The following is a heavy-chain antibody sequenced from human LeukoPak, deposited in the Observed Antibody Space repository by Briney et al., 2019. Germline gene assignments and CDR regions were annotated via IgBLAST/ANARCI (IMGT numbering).Heavy chain of an antibody. D-gene: IGHD6-19*01. J-gene: IGHJ6*02. CDR2: ISGSGGST. CDR3: AKVGSWGGWYQNYYGMDV. Sequence: GGSLRLSCAASGFTFSNAWMSWVRQAPGKGLEWVSAISGSGGSTYYADSVKGRFTISRDNSKNTLYLQMNSLRAEDTAVYYCAKVGSWGGWYQNYYGMDVWGQGTTVTVSS. CDR1: GFTFSNAW. V-gene: IGHV3-23*01.